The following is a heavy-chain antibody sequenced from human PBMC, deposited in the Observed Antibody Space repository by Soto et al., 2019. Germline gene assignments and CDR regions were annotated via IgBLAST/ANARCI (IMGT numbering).Heavy chain of an antibody. D-gene: IGHD6-13*01. Sequence: ASVKVSCKASGYTFTSYAMHWVRQAPGQRPEWMGWINPNSGGTNYAQKFQGWVTMTRDTSISTAYMELSRLRSDDTAVYYCARGGFIAAALYYFDYWGQGTLVTVSS. V-gene: IGHV1-2*04. CDR3: ARGGFIAAALYYFDY. J-gene: IGHJ4*02. CDR1: GYTFTSYA. CDR2: INPNSGGT.